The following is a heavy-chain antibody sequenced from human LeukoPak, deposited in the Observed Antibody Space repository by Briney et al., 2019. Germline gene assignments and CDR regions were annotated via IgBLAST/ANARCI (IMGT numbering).Heavy chain of an antibody. Sequence: GPLRLSCAASGFTFSSYGMSWVRQAPGKGLEWVSAISGSGGSTYYADSVKGRFTISRDNSKNTLYLQMNSLRAEDTAVYYCAELGSVTTYDYWGQGTLVTVSS. CDR3: AELGSVTTYDY. J-gene: IGHJ4*02. CDR1: GFTFSSYG. CDR2: ISGSGGST. D-gene: IGHD4-17*01. V-gene: IGHV3-23*01.